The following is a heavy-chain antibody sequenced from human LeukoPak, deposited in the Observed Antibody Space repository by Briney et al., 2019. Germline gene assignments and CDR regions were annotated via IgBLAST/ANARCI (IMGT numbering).Heavy chain of an antibody. CDR3: ARELAGLPADY. D-gene: IGHD5-12*01. Sequence: ASVKVSCKPSGYTFTGYYIHWVRQAPGQGLVWMGWINLSSGGSNSAQKFQGRVTMTWDTSIYTAYMELSGLTSDDTAVYYCARELAGLPADYWGQGALVTVSS. CDR1: GYTFTGYY. V-gene: IGHV1-2*02. J-gene: IGHJ4*02. CDR2: INLSSGGS.